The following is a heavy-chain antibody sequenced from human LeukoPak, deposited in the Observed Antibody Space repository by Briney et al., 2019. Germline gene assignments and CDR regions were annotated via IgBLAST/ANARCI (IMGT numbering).Heavy chain of an antibody. CDR3: AKEYYYDSSGPYAFDI. CDR1: GFTFSSYA. CDR2: ISGSGGST. V-gene: IGHV3-23*01. Sequence: GGSLRLSCAGSGFTFSSYAMSWVRQAPGKGLEWVSAISGSGGSTYYADSVKGRFTISRDNSKNTLYLQMNNLRAEDTAVYYCAKEYYYDSSGPYAFDIWGQGTMVTVSS. J-gene: IGHJ3*02. D-gene: IGHD3-22*01.